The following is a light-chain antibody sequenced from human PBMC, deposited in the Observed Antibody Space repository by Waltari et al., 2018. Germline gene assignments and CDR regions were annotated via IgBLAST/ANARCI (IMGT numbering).Light chain of an antibody. CDR2: DAS. CDR1: ANDIGGYNY. CDR3: CSFTSSSTWV. Sequence: QSALTQPASVSGSPGQSITISCTGTANDIGGYNYVSWYPQHPGKAPKLLIFDASSRPSGMSCRFSASECDNTASLTISGLQPDDEADYYCCSFTSSSTWVFGGGTKLTVL. J-gene: IGLJ3*02. V-gene: IGLV2-14*03.